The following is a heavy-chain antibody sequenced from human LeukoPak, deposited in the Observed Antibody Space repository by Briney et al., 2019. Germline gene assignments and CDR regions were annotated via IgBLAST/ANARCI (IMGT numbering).Heavy chain of an antibody. CDR2: ISGSGDNT. Sequence: GGSLKLSCAASGFSFSSYAMSWVRQAPGKGLEWVSSISGSGDNTYYAESVKGRFTISRDNSKNTLFLQMNSLRAEDTAVFYCARRSGYTTGWFFDFWGQGTLVTVSS. V-gene: IGHV3-23*01. D-gene: IGHD6-19*01. CDR3: ARRSGYTTGWFFDF. J-gene: IGHJ4*02. CDR1: GFSFSSYA.